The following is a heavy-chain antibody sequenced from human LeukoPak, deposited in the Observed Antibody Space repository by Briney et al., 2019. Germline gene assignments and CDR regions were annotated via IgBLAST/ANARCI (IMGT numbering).Heavy chain of an antibody. Sequence: SETLSLTCTVSGGSISRSSYYWSWIRQPPGKGLEWIGYIYYSGSTNYNPSLKSRVTISVDTSKNQFSLKLSSVTAADTAVYYCARDPFKVVKAHYFDYWGQGTLVTVSS. CDR3: ARDPFKVVKAHYFDY. CDR2: IYYSGST. D-gene: IGHD3-22*01. CDR1: GGSISRSSYY. J-gene: IGHJ4*02. V-gene: IGHV4-61*01.